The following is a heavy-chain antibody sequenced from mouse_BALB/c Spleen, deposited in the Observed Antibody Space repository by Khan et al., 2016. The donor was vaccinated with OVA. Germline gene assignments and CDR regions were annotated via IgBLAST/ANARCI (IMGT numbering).Heavy chain of an antibody. CDR3: ASSTYRYAFVY. J-gene: IGHJ3*01. CDR1: GDSITTGY. Sequence: VQLKESGPSLVKPSQTLSLTCSVTGDSITTGYWNWIRKFPGNKLEYMGYIIYTGYTYYNPSLKSRIAITRHTSNNQYYLQLNPVTAEDTATYCCASSTYRYAFVYWGQGTLVTVSA. D-gene: IGHD2-14*01. V-gene: IGHV3-8*02. CDR2: IIYTGYT.